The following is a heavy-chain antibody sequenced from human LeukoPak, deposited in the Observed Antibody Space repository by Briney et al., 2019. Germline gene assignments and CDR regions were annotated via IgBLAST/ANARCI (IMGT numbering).Heavy chain of an antibody. Sequence: HPGRSLRLSCAASGFTFSSYGMHWVRQAPGKGLEWVAVISYDGSNKYYADSVKGRFTISRDNSKNTLYLQMNSLRAEDMAVYYCAKVGYHCSSGGCSTGWFDPWGQGTLVTVSS. CDR1: GFTFSSYG. J-gene: IGHJ5*02. CDR3: AKVGYHCSSGGCSTGWFDP. D-gene: IGHD2-15*01. V-gene: IGHV3-30*18. CDR2: ISYDGSNK.